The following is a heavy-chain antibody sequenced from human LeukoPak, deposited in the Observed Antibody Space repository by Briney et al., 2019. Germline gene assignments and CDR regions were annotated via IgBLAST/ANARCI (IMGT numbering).Heavy chain of an antibody. CDR2: IYHTGNI. V-gene: IGHV4-39*01. Sequence: TSETLSLTCTVSGGSISSSSYYWGWIRQPPGKGLEWIGSIYHTGNIYYNPSLKSRVTISVDRSKNHVSLRLSSVTAADTAVYYCARHERDIVIMLYAGMFDSWGQGTLLTVSS. CDR1: GGSISSSSYY. D-gene: IGHD2-8*01. CDR3: ARHERDIVIMLYAGMFDS. J-gene: IGHJ4*02.